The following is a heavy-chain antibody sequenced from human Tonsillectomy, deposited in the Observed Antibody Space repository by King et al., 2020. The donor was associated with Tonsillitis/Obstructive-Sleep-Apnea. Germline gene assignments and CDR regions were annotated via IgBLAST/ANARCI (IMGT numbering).Heavy chain of an antibody. D-gene: IGHD3/OR15-3a*01. CDR1: GFTFSSYG. V-gene: IGHV3-33*01. CDR3: ARGGTVDWGDY. CDR2: IWYDGSNK. Sequence: QLVQSGGGVVQPGRSLRLSCAASGFTFSSYGMHWVRQAPGKGLEWVAVIWYDGSNKYYADSVKGRFTISRDNSKNTLYLQMNSLRAEDTAVYYCARGGTVDWGDYWAREPWSPSPQ. J-gene: IGHJ4*02.